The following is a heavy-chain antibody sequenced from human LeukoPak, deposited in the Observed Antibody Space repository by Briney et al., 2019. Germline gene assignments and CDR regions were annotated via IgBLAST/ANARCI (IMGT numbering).Heavy chain of an antibody. CDR3: ARSIGYCSGGSCYWGIFDY. CDR2: ISAYNGNT. Sequence: VASVKVSCKASGYTFTSYGISWVRQAPGQGLEWMGWISAYNGNTNYAQKLQGRVTMTTDTSTSTAYMELRSLRSDDTAVYYCARSIGYCSGGSCYWGIFDYWGQGTLVTVSS. D-gene: IGHD2-15*01. J-gene: IGHJ4*02. V-gene: IGHV1-18*01. CDR1: GYTFTSYG.